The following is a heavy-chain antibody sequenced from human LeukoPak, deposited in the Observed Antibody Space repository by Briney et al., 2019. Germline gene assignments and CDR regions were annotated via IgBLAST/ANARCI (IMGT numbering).Heavy chain of an antibody. Sequence: ASVNVSCKASGYTFTSYGISWVGQAPGQGREWMGWISAYNGNTNYAQKLQGRVTMTTDTSTSTAYMELRRLRSDDTAVYYCARYYDFSARHHDYWGQGPLVPVSS. V-gene: IGHV1-18*01. CDR2: ISAYNGNT. CDR1: GYTFTSYG. J-gene: IGHJ4*02. CDR3: ARYYDFSARHHDY. D-gene: IGHD3-3*01.